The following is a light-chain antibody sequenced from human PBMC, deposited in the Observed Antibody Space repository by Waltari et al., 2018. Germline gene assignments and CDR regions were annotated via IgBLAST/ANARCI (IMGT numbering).Light chain of an antibody. CDR3: QHYLRLPVT. CDR2: GAS. J-gene: IGKJ1*01. V-gene: IGKV3-20*01. CDR1: QSVSRA. Sequence: EIVLTQSPGTPSLSLGERATVPCRTRQSVSRALAWYQQKPGQAPRLPIYGASTSATGIPDRFSGSGSGTDFSLTIIRLEPDDFAVYYCQHYLRLPVTFGQGTTVEI.